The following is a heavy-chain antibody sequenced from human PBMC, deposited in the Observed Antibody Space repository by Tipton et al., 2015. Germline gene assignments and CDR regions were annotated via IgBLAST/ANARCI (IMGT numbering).Heavy chain of an antibody. D-gene: IGHD2-21*01. CDR2: IYPDDSDS. CDR1: GYSFNNYW. Sequence: QLVQSGAEVKKSGEPLKISCKASGYSFNNYWIGWVRQMPGKGLEWMGIIYPDDSDSTYSPSFRGLVTFSVDKSITTAYLQWSSLEASDTAMYYCARRGCSGDDCNHEAFDIWGQGTMVTVSS. J-gene: IGHJ3*02. CDR3: ARRGCSGDDCNHEAFDI. V-gene: IGHV5-51*01.